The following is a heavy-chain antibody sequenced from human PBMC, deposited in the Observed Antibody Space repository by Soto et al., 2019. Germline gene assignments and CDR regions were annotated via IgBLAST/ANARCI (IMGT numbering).Heavy chain of an antibody. D-gene: IGHD2-21*02. CDR3: ARDLWGYCGTDCYPLDV. Sequence: PSETLSLTCTVSGGSISGYYWSWIRQPPGKGLEWIGYMYNTGSTVYNPSFKSRDTISVDTSKNQFSLKLNSVTAADTAVYYCARDLWGYCGTDCYPLDVWGQGTTVT. J-gene: IGHJ6*02. CDR1: GGSISGYY. V-gene: IGHV4-59*01. CDR2: MYNTGST.